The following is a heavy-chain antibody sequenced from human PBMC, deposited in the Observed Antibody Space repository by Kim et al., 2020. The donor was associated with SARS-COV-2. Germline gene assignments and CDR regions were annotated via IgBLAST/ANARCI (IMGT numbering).Heavy chain of an antibody. J-gene: IGHJ6*03. D-gene: IGHD3-3*01. CDR3: ARGMTISDYYYMDV. V-gene: IGHV3-13*01. Sequence: YPTSRGGRLTTTRENAKNTLYLQMNSLRAGDTAVYYCARGMTISDYYYMDVWGKGTTVTVSS.